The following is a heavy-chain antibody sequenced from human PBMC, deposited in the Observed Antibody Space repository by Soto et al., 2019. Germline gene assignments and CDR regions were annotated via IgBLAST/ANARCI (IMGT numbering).Heavy chain of an antibody. V-gene: IGHV4-39*01. Sequence: NPSETLSLTCTVSGGSIISSDYYWGWVRQPPGKGLEWIGSVFYLGSTYYNPSLKSQVTMSVDTSKNQFSLKLTSVTAADTAIYYCARHSIAVRKNNWFDPWGQGTPVTVSS. CDR3: ARHSIAVRKNNWFDP. J-gene: IGHJ5*02. CDR1: GGSIISSDYY. CDR2: VFYLGST. D-gene: IGHD6-19*01.